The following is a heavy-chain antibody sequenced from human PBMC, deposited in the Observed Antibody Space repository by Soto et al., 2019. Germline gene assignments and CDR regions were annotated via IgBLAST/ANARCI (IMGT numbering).Heavy chain of an antibody. CDR1: GYPLIAFY. D-gene: IGHD3-3*01. CDR2: INPTSGDT. CDR3: ARIDFWRGIYPYFDF. Sequence: ASVKVSCKSSGYPLIAFYIHWVRQAPGQGPEWMGWINPTSGDTNYAQKFQGRVTMTRDTSINTAYMELSRLTSDDTAVYFCARIDFWRGIYPYFDFWG. J-gene: IGHJ4*01. V-gene: IGHV1-2*02.